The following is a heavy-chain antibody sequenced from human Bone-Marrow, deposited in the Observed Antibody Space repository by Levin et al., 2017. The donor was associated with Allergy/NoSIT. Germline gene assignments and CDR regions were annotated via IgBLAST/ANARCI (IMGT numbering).Heavy chain of an antibody. J-gene: IGHJ3*02. CDR2: INPNSGIT. CDR1: GYIFTRYY. V-gene: IGHV1-2*06. D-gene: IGHD2-15*01. CDR3: ARDLSGEPDIVLAMGFHDALEI. Sequence: ASVKVSCKASGYIFTRYYIHWVRQAPGHGLEWLGRINPNSGITNYAPSFQGRVTVTRDTSMSSVYLELSRMSSDDTAIYYCARDLSGEPDIVLAMGFHDALEIWGQGTMVTVSS.